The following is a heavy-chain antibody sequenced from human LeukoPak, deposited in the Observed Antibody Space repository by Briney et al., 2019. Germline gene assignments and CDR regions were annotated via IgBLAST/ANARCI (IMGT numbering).Heavy chain of an antibody. J-gene: IGHJ4*02. V-gene: IGHV1-69*05. D-gene: IGHD2-8*01. CDR3: ARALTWSNDFDY. CDR1: GGTFSSYA. Sequence: GASVKVSCKASGGTFSSYAISWVRQAPGQGLEWIGGIIPIFGTANYAQKFQGRVTITTDESTSTAYMELSSLRSEDTAVYYCARALTWSNDFDYWGQGTLVTVSS. CDR2: IIPIFGTA.